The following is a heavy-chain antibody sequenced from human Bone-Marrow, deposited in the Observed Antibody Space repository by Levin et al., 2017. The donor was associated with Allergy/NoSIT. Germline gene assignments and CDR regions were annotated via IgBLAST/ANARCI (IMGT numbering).Heavy chain of an antibody. D-gene: IGHD3-22*01. V-gene: IGHV1-69*04. J-gene: IGHJ4*02. CDR1: GGTFSSYA. CDR2: IIPILGIA. CDR3: ARDPTNIPGLFMGY. Sequence: KISCKASGGTFSSYAISWVRQAPGQGLEWMGRIIPILGIANYAQKFQGRVTITADKSTSTAYMELSSLRSEDTAVYYCARDPTNIPGLFMGYWGQGTLVTVSS.